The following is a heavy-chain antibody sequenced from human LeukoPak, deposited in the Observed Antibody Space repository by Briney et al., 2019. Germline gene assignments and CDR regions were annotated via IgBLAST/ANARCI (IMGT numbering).Heavy chain of an antibody. J-gene: IGHJ4*02. V-gene: IGHV3-33*01. CDR3: ARVGSSSSLGFDY. CDR2: IWYDGSNK. Sequence: GSLSLSCAASGFTFRSYGMHWVRQAPGKGLEWVAVIWYDGSNKYCADSVKGRFTISRDNSKNTLYLEMSSLRAEDTAVYYCARVGSSSSLGFDYWGQGTLVTVSS. CDR1: GFTFRSYG. D-gene: IGHD6-6*01.